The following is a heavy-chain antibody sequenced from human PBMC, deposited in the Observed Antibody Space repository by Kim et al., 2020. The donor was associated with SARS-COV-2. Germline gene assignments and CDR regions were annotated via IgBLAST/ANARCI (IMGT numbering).Heavy chain of an antibody. CDR2: ISSSSSYI. D-gene: IGHD1-26*01. CDR1: GFTFSSYS. Sequence: GGSLRLSCAASGFTFSSYSMNWVRQAPGKGLEWVSSISSSSSYIYYADSVKGRFTISRDNAKNSLYLQMNSLRAEDTAVYYCARDPVVGATPPGMDVWGQGTTVTVSS. V-gene: IGHV3-21*01. CDR3: ARDPVVGATPPGMDV. J-gene: IGHJ6*02.